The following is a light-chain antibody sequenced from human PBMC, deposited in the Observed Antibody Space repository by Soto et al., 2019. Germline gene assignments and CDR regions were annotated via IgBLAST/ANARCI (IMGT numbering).Light chain of an antibody. CDR3: QEYNSYPS. V-gene: IGKV1-5*03. CDR1: QSISSW. J-gene: IGKJ4*01. CDR2: KPS. Sequence: DIQMTQSPSTLSASVGDRVTITCRASQSISSWLAWYQQKPGKAPKLLIYKPSSLESGVPSRFSGSGSGTEFTLTISRLPPDDFATYYCQEYNSYPSLGGGTKVEIK.